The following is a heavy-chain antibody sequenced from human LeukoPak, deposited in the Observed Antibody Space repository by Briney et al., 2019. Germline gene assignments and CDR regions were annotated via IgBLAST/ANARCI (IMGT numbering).Heavy chain of an antibody. CDR3: ARELQIYYYYGMDV. CDR2: INSDGSST. Sequence: GGSLRLSCAASGFTFSSYAMSWVRQAPGKGLGWVSRINSDGSSTSYADSVKGRFTISRDNAKNTLYLQMNSLRAEDTAVYYCARELQIYYYYGMDVWGQGTTVTVSS. V-gene: IGHV3-74*01. CDR1: GFTFSSYA. J-gene: IGHJ6*02. D-gene: IGHD2-15*01.